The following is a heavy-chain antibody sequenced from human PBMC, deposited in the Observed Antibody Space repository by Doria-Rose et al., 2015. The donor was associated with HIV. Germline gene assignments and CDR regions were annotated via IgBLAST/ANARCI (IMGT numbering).Heavy chain of an antibody. CDR3: ARGTWGQLALFDY. V-gene: IGHV4-34*01. CDR2: IDHSGST. D-gene: IGHD6-13*01. J-gene: IGHJ4*02. Sequence: LKPSETLSLTCAVHGGSFSGYYWSWIRQPPGKGLEWIGEIDHSGSTKNNPSLKSRVTISVDTSKKQVSLKMNSVTAADTAVYYCARGTWGQLALFDYWGPGTLVTVSS. CDR1: GGSFSGYY.